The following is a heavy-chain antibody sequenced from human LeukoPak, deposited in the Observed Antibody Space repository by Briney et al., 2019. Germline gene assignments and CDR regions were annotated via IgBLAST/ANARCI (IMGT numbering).Heavy chain of an antibody. CDR2: INSDGSST. CDR1: GFSFSSYW. CDR3: ASSVAGTGGWFDP. V-gene: IGHV3-74*01. J-gene: IGHJ5*02. D-gene: IGHD6-19*01. Sequence: GGSLRLSCAASGFSFSSYWMHWVRHAPGKGLVWVSRINSDGSSTSYADSVKGRFTISRDNAKNTLYLQMNSLRAEDTAMYYCASSVAGTGGWFDPWGQGTLVTVSS.